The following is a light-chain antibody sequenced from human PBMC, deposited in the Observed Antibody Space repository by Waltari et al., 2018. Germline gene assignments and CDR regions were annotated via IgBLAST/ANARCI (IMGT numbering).Light chain of an antibody. CDR3: QQYFTSPSLT. V-gene: IGKV4-1*01. J-gene: IGKJ4*01. Sequence: DIVMTQSPDTLTVSLGERATINCKTSQSVLYTSNNKNYLGWYQQKPGQPPKLLIYWASPRDSGVTDRFIGSGSGTDFTRTINSLQAEDVAVYYCQQYFTSPSLTFGGGTKVEI. CDR2: WAS. CDR1: QSVLYTSNNKNY.